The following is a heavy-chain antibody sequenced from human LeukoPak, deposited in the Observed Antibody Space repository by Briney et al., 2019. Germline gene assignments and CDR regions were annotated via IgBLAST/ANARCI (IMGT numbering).Heavy chain of an antibody. V-gene: IGHV4-34*01. D-gene: IGHD4-17*01. CDR3: ARPYYGDYMNGDY. CDR2: INHSGST. Sequence: SETLSLTCAVYGGSFSGYYWSWIRQPPGKGLEWIGEINHSGSTNYNPSLKSRVTISVDTSKNQFSLKLSSVTAADTAVYYCARPYYGDYMNGDYWGQGTLVTVSS. J-gene: IGHJ4*02. CDR1: GGSFSGYY.